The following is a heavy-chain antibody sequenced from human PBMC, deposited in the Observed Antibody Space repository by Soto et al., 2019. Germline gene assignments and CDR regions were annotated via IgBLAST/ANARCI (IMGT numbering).Heavy chain of an antibody. J-gene: IGHJ6*03. CDR1: GGSFSGYY. CDR3: ASPRSHYYYYMDV. CDR2: INHSGST. Sequence: QVQLQQWGAGLLKPSETLSLTCAVYGGSFSGYYWSWIRQPPGKGLEWIGEINHSGSTNYNPSLKSRVTISVDTSKNQFSLKLSSETAADTAVYYCASPRSHYYYYMDVWGKGTTVTVSS. V-gene: IGHV4-34*01. D-gene: IGHD3-10*01.